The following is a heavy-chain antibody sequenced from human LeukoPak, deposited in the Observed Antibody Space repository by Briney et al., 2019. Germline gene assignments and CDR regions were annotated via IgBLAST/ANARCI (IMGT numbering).Heavy chain of an antibody. Sequence: GGSLRLSCAASGFTFSSYSMNWVRQAPGKGLEWVSSISSSGSYIYYADSVKGRFTISRDNAKNSLYLQMNSLRAEDTAVYYCARDWGVVITSYYFDYWGQGTLVTVSS. CDR1: GFTFSSYS. CDR3: ARDWGVVITSYYFDY. CDR2: ISSSGSYI. V-gene: IGHV3-21*01. J-gene: IGHJ4*02. D-gene: IGHD3-3*01.